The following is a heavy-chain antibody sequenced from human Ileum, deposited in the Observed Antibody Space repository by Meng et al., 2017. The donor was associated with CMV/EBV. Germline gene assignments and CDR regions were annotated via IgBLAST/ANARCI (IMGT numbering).Heavy chain of an antibody. Sequence: GESLKISCAASGFTFSNYGMHWVRQAPGKGLEWVAFIRYDGSDKYYADSVKGRFTISRDNSKNTMSLQMNSLRVEDTAVYYCARGMSVSYWGQGTVVTVSS. J-gene: IGHJ4*02. CDR2: IRYDGSDK. CDR3: ARGMSVSY. CDR1: GFTFSNYG. D-gene: IGHD5/OR15-5a*01. V-gene: IGHV3-30*02.